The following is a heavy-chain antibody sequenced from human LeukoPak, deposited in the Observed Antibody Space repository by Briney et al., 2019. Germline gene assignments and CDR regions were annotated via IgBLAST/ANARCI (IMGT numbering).Heavy chain of an antibody. CDR2: INPSGGST. CDR3: ARCIAAARRPPYYFDY. V-gene: IGHV1-46*01. D-gene: IGHD6-13*01. Sequence: ASVKVSCKASGYTFTSYYMHWVRQAPGQGLEWMGIINPSGGSTSYAQKFQGRVTMTRDTSTSTVYMELSSLRSEDTAVYYCARCIAAARRPPYYFDYWGQGTLVTVSS. J-gene: IGHJ4*02. CDR1: GYTFTSYY.